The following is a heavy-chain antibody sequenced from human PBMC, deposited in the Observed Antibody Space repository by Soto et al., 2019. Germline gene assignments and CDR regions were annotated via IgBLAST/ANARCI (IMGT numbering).Heavy chain of an antibody. D-gene: IGHD3-16*02. CDR2: ISSSSSYI. CDR1: GFTFSSYS. J-gene: IGHJ4*02. V-gene: IGHV3-21*01. Sequence: RGSLRLSCAASGFTFSSYSMNWVRQAPGKGLEWVSSISSSSSYIYYADSVKGRFTISRDNAKNSLYLQMNSLRAEDTAVYYCATNPMITFGGVIAGDIDYWGQGTLVTVSS. CDR3: ATNPMITFGGVIAGDIDY.